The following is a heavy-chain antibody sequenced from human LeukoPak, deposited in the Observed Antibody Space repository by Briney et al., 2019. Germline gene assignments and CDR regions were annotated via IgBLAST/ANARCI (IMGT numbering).Heavy chain of an antibody. J-gene: IGHJ3*02. CDR2: IYYSGST. CDR3: ARDVAAAGAPDAFDI. Sequence: PSETLSLTCTVSGGSISSYYWSWIRQPPGKGLGWIGYIYYSGSTNYNPSLKSRVTISVDTSENQFSLKLSSVTAADTAVYYCARDVAAAGAPDAFDIWGQGTMVTVSS. D-gene: IGHD6-13*01. V-gene: IGHV4-59*01. CDR1: GGSISSYY.